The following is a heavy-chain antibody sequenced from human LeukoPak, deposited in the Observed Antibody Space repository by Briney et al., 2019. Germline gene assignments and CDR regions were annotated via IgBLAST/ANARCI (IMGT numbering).Heavy chain of an antibody. J-gene: IGHJ3*02. D-gene: IGHD3-10*01. CDR3: ARHYGPEERAFDI. Sequence: SETLSLTCAVYGGSFSDSYWSRIRQPPGRGLEWIGEINHSGSTNYNPSLKSRVTISEDTSKNQFSLKVNSVTAADTAVYYCARHYGPEERAFDIWGQGTTVTVSS. CDR1: GGSFSDSY. V-gene: IGHV4-34*01. CDR2: INHSGST.